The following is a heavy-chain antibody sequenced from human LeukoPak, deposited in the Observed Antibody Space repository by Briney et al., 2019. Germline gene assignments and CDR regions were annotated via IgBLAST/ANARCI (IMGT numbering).Heavy chain of an antibody. J-gene: IGHJ4*02. Sequence: GASVKVSCKASGGTFSSYAISWVRQAPGQGLEWMGGIIPIFGTANYAQKFQGRVTITADESTSTAYMELSSLRSEDAAVYYCARSGSSSLYWKFDYWGQGTLVTVSS. V-gene: IGHV1-69*13. CDR1: GGTFSSYA. CDR2: IIPIFGTA. D-gene: IGHD6-13*01. CDR3: ARSGSSSLYWKFDY.